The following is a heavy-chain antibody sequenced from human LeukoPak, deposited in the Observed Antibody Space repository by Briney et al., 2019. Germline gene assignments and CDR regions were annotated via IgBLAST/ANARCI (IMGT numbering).Heavy chain of an antibody. Sequence: SETLSLTCAVSGGSISSSNWWSWVRQPPGKGLEWIGEIYHSGSTNYNPSLKSRVTISVDTSKNQFSLKLSSVTAADTAVYYCARGRVEVVAATRRDNWFDPWGQGTLVTVSS. D-gene: IGHD2-15*01. CDR2: IYHSGST. J-gene: IGHJ5*02. V-gene: IGHV4-4*02. CDR3: ARGRVEVVAATRRDNWFDP. CDR1: GGSISSSNW.